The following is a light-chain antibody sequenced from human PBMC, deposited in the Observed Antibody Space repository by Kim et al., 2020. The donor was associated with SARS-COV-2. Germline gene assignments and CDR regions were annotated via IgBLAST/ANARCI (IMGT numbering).Light chain of an antibody. CDR1: QNVLYSSNNKNY. CDR2: WAS. J-gene: IGKJ1*01. CDR3: QQYYNTPWT. Sequence: DIVMTQSPDSLAVSLGERATINCKSSQNVLYSSNNKNYLAWYQQKPGQPPKLLIYWASTRGSGVPDRFSGSGSGTDFTLTISSLQAEDVAVYYCQQYYNTPWTFGQGTKVDIK. V-gene: IGKV4-1*01.